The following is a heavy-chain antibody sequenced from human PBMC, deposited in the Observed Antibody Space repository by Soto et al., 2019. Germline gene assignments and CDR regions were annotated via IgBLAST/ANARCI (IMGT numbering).Heavy chain of an antibody. V-gene: IGHV3-7*03. CDR3: ASGDFWTYYYYGMDV. CDR1: GFTFSSYW. CDR2: IKQDGSEK. J-gene: IGHJ6*02. Sequence: EVQLVESGGGLVQPGGSLRLSCAASGFTFSSYWMSWVRQAPGKGLEWVANIKQDGSEKYYVDSVKGRFTISRDNAKNSLDLQMNSLKAEDTAVYYCASGDFWTYYYYGMDVWGQGTTVTVSS. D-gene: IGHD3-3*01.